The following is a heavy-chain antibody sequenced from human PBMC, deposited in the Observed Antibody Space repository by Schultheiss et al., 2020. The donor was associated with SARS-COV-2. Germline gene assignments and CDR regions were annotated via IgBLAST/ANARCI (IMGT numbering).Heavy chain of an antibody. D-gene: IGHD4-23*01. CDR2: INPSGGST. CDR1: GGTFSSYA. J-gene: IGHJ4*02. CDR3: ARDLKVDYDGVG. Sequence: ASVKVSCKASGGTFSSYAISWVRQAPGQGLEWMGIINPSGGSTSYAQKFQGRVTMTRDTSTSTVYMELSSLRSEDTAVYYCARDLKVDYDGVGWGQGTLVTVSS. V-gene: IGHV1-46*01.